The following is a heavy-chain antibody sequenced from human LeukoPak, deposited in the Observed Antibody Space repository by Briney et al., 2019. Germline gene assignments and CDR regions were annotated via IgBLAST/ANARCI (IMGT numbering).Heavy chain of an antibody. V-gene: IGHV1-3*01. J-gene: IGHJ3*02. D-gene: IGHD2-21*02. CDR2: INAGNGNT. CDR1: GYTFTSYA. CDR3: ARGASSYCGGVCSDAFDI. Sequence: ASVKVSCKASGYTFTSYAMHWVRQAPGQRLEWMGWINAGNGNTKYSQKFQGRVTITRDTSASTAYMELSSLRSEDTAVYYCARGASSYCGGVCSDAFDIWGQGTMVTVSS.